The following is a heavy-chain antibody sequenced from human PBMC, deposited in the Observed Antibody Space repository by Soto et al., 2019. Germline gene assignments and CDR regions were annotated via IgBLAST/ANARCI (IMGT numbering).Heavy chain of an antibody. CDR1: GFPFDDYG. Sequence: EVQLLESGGGLVQPGGSLRLSCAASGFPFDDYGMTWVRQAPGKGLEWVSTISESGGSTYYADSVKGRFTISRDNSKNTLYLQMNSLTAEDTALYYCAKLVTKGSWGRGTLVTVSS. J-gene: IGHJ5*02. CDR3: AKLVTKGS. CDR2: ISESGGST. D-gene: IGHD4-17*01. V-gene: IGHV3-23*01.